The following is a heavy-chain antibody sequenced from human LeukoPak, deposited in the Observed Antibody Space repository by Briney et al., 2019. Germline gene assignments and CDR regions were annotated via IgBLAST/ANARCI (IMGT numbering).Heavy chain of an antibody. CDR1: GGSISSYY. D-gene: IGHD2-2*01. Sequence: PSETLSLTCTVSGGSISSYYWSWIRQPPGKGLEWIGYIYHSGSTYYNPSLKSRVTISVDRSKNQFSLKLSSVTAADTAVYYCATMRAGWGYFQHWGQGTLVTISS. CDR3: ATMRAGWGYFQH. CDR2: IYHSGST. V-gene: IGHV4-59*04. J-gene: IGHJ1*01.